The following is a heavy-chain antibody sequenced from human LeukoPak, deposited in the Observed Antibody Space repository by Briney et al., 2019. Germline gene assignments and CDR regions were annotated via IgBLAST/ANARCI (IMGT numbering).Heavy chain of an antibody. CDR2: INPNSGGT. Sequence: EASVKVSCKASGYTFTGYYMHWVRQAPGQGLEWLGWINPNSGGTNYAQKFQGRVTMTRDTSISTAYMELSRLRSDDTAVYYCARGSSVDFWSGPYDWFDPWGQGTLVTVSS. D-gene: IGHD3-3*01. CDR3: ARGSSVDFWSGPYDWFDP. V-gene: IGHV1-2*02. CDR1: GYTFTGYY. J-gene: IGHJ5*02.